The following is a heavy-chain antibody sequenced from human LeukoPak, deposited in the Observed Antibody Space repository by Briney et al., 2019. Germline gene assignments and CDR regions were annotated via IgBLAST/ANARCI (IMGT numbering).Heavy chain of an antibody. Sequence: SETLSLTCTVSGGSISPYYWSWILQSPGKGLEWIGNIYYRGTTDYNPSLKSRVTISLDTSRKQFSLKLSSVSAADTAVFYCARVRLLWDDAFDFWGQGTVVTVSS. CDR2: IYYRGTT. CDR3: ARVRLLWDDAFDF. D-gene: IGHD1-26*01. J-gene: IGHJ3*01. V-gene: IGHV4-59*01. CDR1: GGSISPYY.